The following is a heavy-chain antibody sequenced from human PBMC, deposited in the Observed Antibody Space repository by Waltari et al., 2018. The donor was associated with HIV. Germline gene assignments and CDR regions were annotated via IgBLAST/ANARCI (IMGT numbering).Heavy chain of an antibody. CDR3: ARGQAGIAAHYYYYGMDV. V-gene: IGHV1-2*02. Sequence: QVQLVLSGAEVKKPGASVKVSCKASGYTFTGYYMHWVRQAPGQGLEWKGWIKPNSGRTNYAQKFQGRVTMTRDTSISTAYMELSRLRSDDTAVYYCARGQAGIAAHYYYYGMDVWGQGTTVTVSS. D-gene: IGHD6-13*01. J-gene: IGHJ6*02. CDR1: GYTFTGYY. CDR2: IKPNSGRT.